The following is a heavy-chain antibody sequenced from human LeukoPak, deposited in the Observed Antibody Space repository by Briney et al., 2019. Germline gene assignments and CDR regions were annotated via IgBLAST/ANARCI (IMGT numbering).Heavy chain of an antibody. CDR1: GASISTGSSY. J-gene: IGHJ3*02. V-gene: IGHV4-61*01. CDR3: ARAGRIRSSMYPFDI. D-gene: IGHD6-13*01. Sequence: SETLSLTCTVSGASISTGSSYWSWIRQPPGKGLEWIGYIYYSGSTNYNPSLKSRVTISVDTSKNQFSLKLSSVTAADTAVYYCARAGRIRSSMYPFDIWGQGTMVTVSS. CDR2: IYYSGST.